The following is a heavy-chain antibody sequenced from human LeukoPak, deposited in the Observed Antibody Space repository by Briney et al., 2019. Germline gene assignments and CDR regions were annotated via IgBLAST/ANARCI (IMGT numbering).Heavy chain of an antibody. D-gene: IGHD6-19*01. V-gene: IGHV3-48*01. J-gene: IGHJ4*02. CDR2: ISSSSSTI. CDR3: ATGRPFEKINLGFSGRDFDY. Sequence: PGGSLRLSCAASGFTFSGSAMHWVRQASGKGLEWVSYISSSSSTIYYADSVKGRFTISRDNAKNSLYLQMNSLRAEDTAVYYCATGRPFEKINLGFSGRDFDYWGQGTLVTVSS. CDR1: GFTFSGSA.